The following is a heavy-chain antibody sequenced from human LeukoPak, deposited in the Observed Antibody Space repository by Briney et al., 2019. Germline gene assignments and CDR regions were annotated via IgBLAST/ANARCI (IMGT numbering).Heavy chain of an antibody. J-gene: IGHJ6*03. CDR2: IYHSGST. CDR1: GYSISSGYY. CDR3: ARLRGVRGARERFYYYYYMDV. V-gene: IGHV4-38-2*02. D-gene: IGHD3-10*01. Sequence: SETLSLTCTVSGYSISSGYYWGWIRQPPGKGLEWIGSIYHSGSTYYNPSLKSRVTISVDTSKNQFSLKLSSVTAADTAVYYCARLRGVRGARERFYYYYYMDVWGKGTTVTVSS.